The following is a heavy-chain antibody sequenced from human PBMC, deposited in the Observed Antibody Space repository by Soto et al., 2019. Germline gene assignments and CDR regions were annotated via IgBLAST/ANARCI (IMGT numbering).Heavy chain of an antibody. CDR3: ARVDYYDFWSGSFPYMDV. V-gene: IGHV1-18*01. Sequence: ASVKVSCKASGYTFTSYGISWVRQAPGQGLEWMGWISAYNGNTNYAQKLQGRVTMTTDTSTSTAYMELRSLRSDDTAVYYCARVDYYDFWSGSFPYMDVWGKGTTVTVSS. D-gene: IGHD3-3*01. CDR1: GYTFTSYG. J-gene: IGHJ6*03. CDR2: ISAYNGNT.